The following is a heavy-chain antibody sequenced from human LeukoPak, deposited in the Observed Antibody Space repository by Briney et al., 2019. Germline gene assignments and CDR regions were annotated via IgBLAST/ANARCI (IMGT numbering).Heavy chain of an antibody. J-gene: IGHJ5*02. V-gene: IGHV4-39*01. D-gene: IGHD3-10*01. CDR1: AGSISSSTYY. CDR3: ARRYYYGSGSSPGRFDP. CDR2: ISYSGST. Sequence: PSETLSLTCTVSAGSISSSTYYWGWIRQPPGKGLEWIGTISYSGSTSYNPSLKRRVTISVDRTKNQFSLNLVSVTAADTAVYYCARRYYYGSGSSPGRFDPRGQGTLVTVSS.